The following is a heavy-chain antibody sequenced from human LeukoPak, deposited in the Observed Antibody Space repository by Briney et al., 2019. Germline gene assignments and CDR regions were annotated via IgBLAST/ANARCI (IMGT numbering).Heavy chain of an antibody. V-gene: IGHV3-9*03. CDR2: ISWNSGSI. CDR1: GFTFDDYA. CDR3: ARSLGYYDSSGSFDY. J-gene: IGHJ4*02. D-gene: IGHD3-22*01. Sequence: PGRSLRLSCAASGFTFDDYAMHWVRQAPGKGLEWVSGISWNSGSIGYADSVKGRFTISRDNAKNSLYLQMNSLRAEDMALYYCARSLGYYDSSGSFDYWGQGTLVTVSS.